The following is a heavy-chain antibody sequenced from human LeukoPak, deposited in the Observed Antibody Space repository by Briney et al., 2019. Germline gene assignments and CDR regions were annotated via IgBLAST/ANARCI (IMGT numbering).Heavy chain of an antibody. D-gene: IGHD3-22*01. CDR2: IYSGGST. Sequence: GGSLRLSGAASGFTVSSNYMSWVRQAPGKGLEWVSVIYSGGSTYYADSVKGRFTISRDNSKNTLYLQMNSLRAEDTAVYYCAKNLRIVVVITGFDYWGQGTLVTVSS. J-gene: IGHJ4*02. CDR1: GFTVSSNY. CDR3: AKNLRIVVVITGFDY. V-gene: IGHV3-53*01.